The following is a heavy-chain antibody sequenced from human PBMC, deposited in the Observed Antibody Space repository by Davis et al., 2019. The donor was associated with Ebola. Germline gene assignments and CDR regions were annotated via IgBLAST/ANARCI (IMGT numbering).Heavy chain of an antibody. D-gene: IGHD2-2*01. V-gene: IGHV4-34*01. CDR2: IYHSGST. J-gene: IGHJ6*02. Sequence: SETLSLTCAVYGGSFSGYYWSWIRQPPGKGLEWIGEIYHSGSTNYNPSLKSRVTISVDKSKNQICLKLSPVTAADTAVYYCARALDRWYQLKPFYYYGMDVWGQGTTVTVSS. CDR3: ARALDRWYQLKPFYYYGMDV. CDR1: GGSFSGYY.